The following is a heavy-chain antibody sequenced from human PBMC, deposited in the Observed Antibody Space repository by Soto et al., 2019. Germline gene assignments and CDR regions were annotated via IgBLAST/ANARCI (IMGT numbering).Heavy chain of an antibody. CDR3: ACRGCSGGSCYFDY. CDR1: GVSISSSSYY. J-gene: IGHJ4*02. D-gene: IGHD2-15*01. Sequence: QLQLQESGPGLVKPSETLSLTCTVSGVSISSSSYYWGWIRQPPGKGLEWIGSIYYSGSTYYNPSLKSRVTISVDTSKNQFSLKLSSVTAADTAVYYCACRGCSGGSCYFDYWGQGTLVTVSS. V-gene: IGHV4-39*01. CDR2: IYYSGST.